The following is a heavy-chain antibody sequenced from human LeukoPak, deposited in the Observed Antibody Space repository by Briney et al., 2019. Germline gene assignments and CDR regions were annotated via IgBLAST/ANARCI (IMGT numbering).Heavy chain of an antibody. CDR2: ISYDGSNK. V-gene: IGHV3-30*04. Sequence: PGGSLRLSCAASGFTFSSYAMHWVRQAPGKGLEWVAVISYDGSNKYYADSVKGRFTISRDNSKNTLYLQMNSLRAEDTAVYYCARDIVIVPAAPIYWGQGTLVTVSS. CDR3: ARDIVIVPAAPIY. CDR1: GFTFSSYA. J-gene: IGHJ4*02. D-gene: IGHD2-2*01.